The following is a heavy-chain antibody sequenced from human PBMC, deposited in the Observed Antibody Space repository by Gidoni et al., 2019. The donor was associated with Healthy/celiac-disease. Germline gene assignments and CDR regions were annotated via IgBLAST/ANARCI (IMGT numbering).Heavy chain of an antibody. Sequence: QVQLQQWGAGLLKPSETRSLTCAVYGGSFSGYSWSWIRQPPGKGLEWIGEINHSGSTNYNPSLKSRVTISVDTSKNQFSLKLSSVTAADTAVYYCARGLGLPFGELGYYYYGMDVWGQGTTVTVSS. CDR3: ARGLGLPFGELGYYYYGMDV. CDR2: INHSGST. J-gene: IGHJ6*02. D-gene: IGHD3-10*01. CDR1: GGSFSGYS. V-gene: IGHV4-34*01.